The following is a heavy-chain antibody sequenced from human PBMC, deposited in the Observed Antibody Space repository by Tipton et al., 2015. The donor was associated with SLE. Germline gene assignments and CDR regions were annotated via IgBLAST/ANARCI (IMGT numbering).Heavy chain of an antibody. D-gene: IGHD2-15*01. CDR3: VKSPRYCSGGSCYRFFDY. Sequence: TLSLTCTVSGGSISGHSLTWIRQPPGKEMEWIGYIYYSGSTSYNPSLKSRVTISVDTSKNQFSLRLNSVTAADTAIYYCVKSPRYCSGGSCYRFFDYWGQGRLVTVSS. V-gene: IGHV4-59*11. CDR2: IYYSGST. CDR1: GGSISGHS. J-gene: IGHJ4*02.